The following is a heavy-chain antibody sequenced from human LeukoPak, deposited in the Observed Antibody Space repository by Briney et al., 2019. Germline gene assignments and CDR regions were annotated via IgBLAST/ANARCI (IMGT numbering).Heavy chain of an antibody. CDR1: GFTVSSNC. CDR2: IYSGGST. V-gene: IGHV3-53*01. D-gene: IGHD5-18*01. CDR3: AGGYSYGYSAPFDY. J-gene: IGHJ4*02. Sequence: GGSLRLSCAASGFTVSSNCMSWVRQAPGKGLEWVSVIYSGGSTYYADSVKGRFTISRDNSKNTLYLQMNSLRAEDTAVYYCAGGYSYGYSAPFDYWGQGTLVTVSS.